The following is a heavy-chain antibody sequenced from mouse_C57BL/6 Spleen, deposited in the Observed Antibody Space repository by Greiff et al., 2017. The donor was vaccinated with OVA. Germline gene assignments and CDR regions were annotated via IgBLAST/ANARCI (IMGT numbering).Heavy chain of an antibody. V-gene: IGHV1-82*01. J-gene: IGHJ3*01. Sequence: QVQLQQSGPELVKPGASVKISCKASGYAFSSSWMNWVKQRPGKGLEWIGRIYPGDGDTNYNGKFKGKATLTADKSSSTAYMQLSSLTSEDSAVYFCARRDSNYRLAYWGQGTLVTVSA. CDR2: IYPGDGDT. CDR3: ARRDSNYRLAY. D-gene: IGHD2-5*01. CDR1: GYAFSSSW.